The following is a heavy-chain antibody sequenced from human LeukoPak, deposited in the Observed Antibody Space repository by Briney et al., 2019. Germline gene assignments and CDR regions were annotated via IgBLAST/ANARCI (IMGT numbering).Heavy chain of an antibody. CDR3: ANAGPLDIWTGTELHC. Sequence: PGRSLRLSCAASGFTFSSYGMHWVRQAPGKGLEWVAGISFDGSNKNYADSVKGRFTISRDNSKNTRYLQMNSMRAEDTAVYYCANAGPLDIWTGTELHCWGQRTLVTVSS. CDR2: ISFDGSNK. D-gene: IGHD3-9*01. CDR1: GFTFSSYG. V-gene: IGHV3-30*18. J-gene: IGHJ4*02.